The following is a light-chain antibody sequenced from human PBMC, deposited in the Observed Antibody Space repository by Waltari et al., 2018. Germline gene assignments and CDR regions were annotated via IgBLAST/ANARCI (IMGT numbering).Light chain of an antibody. CDR1: SGSSSSNSY. V-gene: IGLV8-61*01. Sequence: QTVVTQEPSLSVSPGGTVTLTCALSSGSSSSNSYASWDQQTPRQAPPTLTYNINIRSSGVPDRFSGSILGNKAALTITGAQADDESDYYCLLYMGSGIWVFGGGTKLTVL. J-gene: IGLJ3*02. CDR3: LLYMGSGIWV. CDR2: NIN.